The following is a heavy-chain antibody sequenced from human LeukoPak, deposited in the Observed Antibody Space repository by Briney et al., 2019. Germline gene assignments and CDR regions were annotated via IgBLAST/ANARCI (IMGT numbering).Heavy chain of an antibody. D-gene: IGHD3-16*01. Sequence: GGSLRLSCAAYGFIVGSKYMSWVRQAPGKGLEWVSVIYSGTNTYYADSVQGRFSISRDTSRNTLYLQMNSLRAEDTAVYYCARLGPYYFDSWGQGTLVIVSS. J-gene: IGHJ4*02. CDR2: IYSGTNT. CDR3: ARLGPYYFDS. CDR1: GFIVGSKY. V-gene: IGHV3-53*01.